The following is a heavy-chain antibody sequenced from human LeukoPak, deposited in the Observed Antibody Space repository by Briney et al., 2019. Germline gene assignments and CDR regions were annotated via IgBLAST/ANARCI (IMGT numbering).Heavy chain of an antibody. Sequence: GGSLRLSCAASGFTFSSYGMPWVRQAPGKGLEWVAVIWYDGSNKYYADSVKGRFTISRDNSKNTLYLQMNSLRAEDTAVYYCARFIAWGSIDYWGQGTLVTVSS. CDR1: GFTFSSYG. CDR2: IWYDGSNK. V-gene: IGHV3-33*01. CDR3: ARFIAWGSIDY. J-gene: IGHJ4*02. D-gene: IGHD7-27*01.